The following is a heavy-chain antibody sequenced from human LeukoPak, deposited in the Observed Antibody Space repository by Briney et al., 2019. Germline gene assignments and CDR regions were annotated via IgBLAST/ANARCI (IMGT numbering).Heavy chain of an antibody. CDR1: GFTFSSYE. V-gene: IGHV3-48*03. D-gene: IGHD2-15*01. CDR3: ARDLGTPSDY. J-gene: IGHJ4*02. Sequence: GGSLRLSYAASGFTFSSYEMNWVRQAPGKGLEWVSYISSSGSTIYYADSVKGRFTISRDNAKNSLYLQMNSLRAEDTAVYYCARDLGTPSDYWGQGTLVTVSS. CDR2: ISSSGSTI.